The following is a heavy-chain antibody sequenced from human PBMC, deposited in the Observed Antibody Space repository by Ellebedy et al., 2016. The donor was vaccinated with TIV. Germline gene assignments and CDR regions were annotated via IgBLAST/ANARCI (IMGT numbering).Heavy chain of an antibody. Sequence: AASVKVSCKASGGTFSSYAISWVRQAPGQGLEWMGGIITLFGAASYAQKFQGRVTITADESTSTVYMELSSLRSEDTALYYCARTHSSGWYFFDYWGQGTLVTVSS. CDR1: GGTFSSYA. CDR3: ARTHSSGWYFFDY. D-gene: IGHD6-19*01. V-gene: IGHV1-69*13. J-gene: IGHJ4*02. CDR2: IITLFGAA.